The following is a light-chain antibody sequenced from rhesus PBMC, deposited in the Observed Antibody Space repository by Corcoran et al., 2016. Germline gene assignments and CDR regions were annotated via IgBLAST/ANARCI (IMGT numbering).Light chain of an antibody. V-gene: IGKV1-33*02. CDR2: AAS. CDR3: QQGYSTPWT. CDR1: QGISYA. J-gene: IGKJ1*01. Sequence: DIQMSQSPSSLSASVGDKVTITCQASQGISYALAWYQQTPGKAPKLLLSAASTLASGVPSRLRARRSGTDFTLTINSLQHEDFATYICQQGYSTPWTFGQGTKVEIK.